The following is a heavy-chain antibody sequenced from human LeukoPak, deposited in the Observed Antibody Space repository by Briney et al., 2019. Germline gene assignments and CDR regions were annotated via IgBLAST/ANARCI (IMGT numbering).Heavy chain of an antibody. CDR1: GFTFSRDW. J-gene: IGHJ4*02. Sequence: GGSLRLSCAASGFTFSRDWMNWVRQAPGKGLEWVANINQDGSAKYYVDSVKGRFTISRDNAKNSLYLQMNSLRAEDTAVYYCARVNLQTEDYGDYEARSNYFDYWGQGTLVTVSS. V-gene: IGHV3-7*01. CDR3: ARVNLQTEDYGDYEARSNYFDY. CDR2: INQDGSAK. D-gene: IGHD4-17*01.